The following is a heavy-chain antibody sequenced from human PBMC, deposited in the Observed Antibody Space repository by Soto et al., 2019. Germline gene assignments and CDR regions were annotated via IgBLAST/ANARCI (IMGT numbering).Heavy chain of an antibody. D-gene: IGHD7-27*01. CDR3: ARVPKLGMGFDY. Sequence: GGSLRLSCAASGFTFSSYSMNWVRQAPGKGLEWVSSISSSSSYIYYADSAKGRFTISRDNAKNSLYLQMNSLRAEDTAVYYCARVPKLGMGFDYWGQGTLVTVSS. J-gene: IGHJ4*02. CDR2: ISSSSSYI. V-gene: IGHV3-21*01. CDR1: GFTFSSYS.